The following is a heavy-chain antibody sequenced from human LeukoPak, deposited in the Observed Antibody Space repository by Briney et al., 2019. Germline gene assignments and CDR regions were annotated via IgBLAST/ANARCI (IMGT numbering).Heavy chain of an antibody. CDR3: ARAGHGYRSGYNDLSFDY. V-gene: IGHV1-2*06. D-gene: IGHD6-19*01. CDR2: INPNSGGT. Sequence: GASVKVSCKASGYTFTGYYMHWVRQAPGQGLEWMGRINPNSGGTNYAQKFQGRVTMTRDTSISTAYMELSRLRSDDTAVYYCARAGHGYRSGYNDLSFDYWGQGTLVTVSS. J-gene: IGHJ4*02. CDR1: GYTFTGYY.